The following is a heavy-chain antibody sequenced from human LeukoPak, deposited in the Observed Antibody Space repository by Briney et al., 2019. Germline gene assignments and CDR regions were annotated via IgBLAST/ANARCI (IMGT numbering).Heavy chain of an antibody. CDR2: IFPGDSDT. J-gene: IGHJ3*02. D-gene: IGHD1-14*01. CDR1: EDTFYNYW. V-gene: IGHV5-51*01. Sequence: GESLKISCEASEDTFYNYWIAWVRQGPGKGLEWGGIIFPGDSDTRYSPSLQGHVTISADKSVSTAYLQWGSLKASDSAMYYCVRDRNGRYAFDIWGLGTRVTVSS. CDR3: VRDRNGRYAFDI.